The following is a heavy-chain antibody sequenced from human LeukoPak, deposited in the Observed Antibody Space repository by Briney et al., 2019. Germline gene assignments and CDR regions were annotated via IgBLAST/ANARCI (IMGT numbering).Heavy chain of an antibody. CDR2: IKSKTDGGPT. CDR3: TSPNSYGDPWGTYYYDYMDV. V-gene: IGHV3-15*01. J-gene: IGHJ6*03. CDR1: GFTLSNAW. Sequence: PGGTLRLFCAASGFTLSNAWMSCVRHAPGKGREGGGRIKSKTDGGPTDYAAPLEGRFTISSDDSRHTLDLQIHSLKTDDTALCYCTSPNSYGDPWGTYYYDYMDVWGKGTTVTAS. D-gene: IGHD4-17*01.